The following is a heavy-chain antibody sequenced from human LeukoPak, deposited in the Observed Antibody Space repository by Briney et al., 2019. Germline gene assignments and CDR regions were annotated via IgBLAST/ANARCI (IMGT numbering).Heavy chain of an antibody. V-gene: IGHV3-23*01. Sequence: GGSLRLSCAASGFTFSNYGIHWVRQAPGKGLEWASAISGSGGSTYYADSVKSRFTISRDNSKNTLYLQMNSLRAEDTAVYYCAKGEAGIDYWGQGTLVTVSS. J-gene: IGHJ4*02. CDR3: AKGEAGIDY. CDR1: GFTFSNYG. D-gene: IGHD6-13*01. CDR2: ISGSGGST.